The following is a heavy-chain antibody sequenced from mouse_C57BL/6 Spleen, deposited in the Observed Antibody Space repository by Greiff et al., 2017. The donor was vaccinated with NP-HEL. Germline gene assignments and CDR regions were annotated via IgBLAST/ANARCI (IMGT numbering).Heavy chain of an antibody. CDR2: IDPETGGT. D-gene: IGHD3-2*02. V-gene: IGHV1-15*01. Sequence: QVQLQQSGAELVRPGASVTLSCKASGYTFTDYEMHWVKQTPVHGLEWIGAIDPETGGTAYNQKFKGKAILTADKSSSTAYMELRSLTSEDSAVYYCTRVDSSGPWFAYWGQGTLVTVSA. J-gene: IGHJ3*01. CDR3: TRVDSSGPWFAY. CDR1: GYTFTDYE.